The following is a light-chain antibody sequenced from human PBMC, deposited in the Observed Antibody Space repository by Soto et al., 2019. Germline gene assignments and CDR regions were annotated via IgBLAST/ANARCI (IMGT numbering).Light chain of an antibody. V-gene: IGLV2-14*01. Sequence: QSALTQPASVSGXPGQSITISCTGTSSDVGGYNYVSWYQQQAGKAPKLIIHEVSNRPSGVSNRFSGSKSGNTASLTISGLQAEDEADYYCDSYTSSRAYVFGIGTKLTVL. CDR3: DSYTSSRAYV. J-gene: IGLJ1*01. CDR1: SSDVGGYNY. CDR2: EVS.